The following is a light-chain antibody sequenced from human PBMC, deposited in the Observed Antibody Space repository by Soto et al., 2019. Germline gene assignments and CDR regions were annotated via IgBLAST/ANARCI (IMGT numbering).Light chain of an antibody. V-gene: IGKV1-5*01. CDR1: PSISSW. CDR3: QQYNSYWK. J-gene: IGKJ1*01. CDR2: DAS. Sequence: DIQMTPSPSTLSASVVDRVTITCRASPSISSWLAWYPQKPGKAPKLLIYDASSLESGVPSRFSGSGSGTEFPLTISSLQPDDFATYYCQQYNSYWKFGQGTKVDTK.